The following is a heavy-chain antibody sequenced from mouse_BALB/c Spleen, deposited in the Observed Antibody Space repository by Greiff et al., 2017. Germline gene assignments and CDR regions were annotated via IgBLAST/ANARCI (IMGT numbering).Heavy chain of an antibody. Sequence: EVQLQQSGPELVKPGALVKIPCKASGYTFTDYNMDWVKQSHGKSLEWIGDINPNNGGTIYNQKFKGKATLTVDKSSSTAYMELRSLTSEDTAVYYCARTLPYAMDYWGQGTSVTVSS. CDR1: GYTFTDYN. J-gene: IGHJ4*01. CDR3: ARTLPYAMDY. CDR2: INPNNGGT. D-gene: IGHD1-2*01. V-gene: IGHV1-18*01.